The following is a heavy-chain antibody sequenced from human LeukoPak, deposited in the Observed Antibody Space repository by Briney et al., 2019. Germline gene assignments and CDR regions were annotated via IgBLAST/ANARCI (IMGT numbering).Heavy chain of an antibody. CDR2: IYTSGST. Sequence: SQTLSLTCTVSGGSISSGSYYWSWIRQPAGKGLEWIGRIYTSGSTNYNPSLKSRVSISVDTSKNQFSLKLRSVTAADTAVYYCARAQQWLVSGGDYWGQGTLVTVSS. CDR1: GGSISSGSYY. V-gene: IGHV4-61*02. CDR3: ARAQQWLVSGGDY. J-gene: IGHJ4*02. D-gene: IGHD6-19*01.